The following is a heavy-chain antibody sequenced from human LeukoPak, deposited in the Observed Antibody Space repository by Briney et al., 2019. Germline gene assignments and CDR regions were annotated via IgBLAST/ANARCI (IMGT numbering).Heavy chain of an antibody. CDR1: GGSISSSSYY. CDR2: IYYSGST. V-gene: IGHV4-39*07. D-gene: IGHD6-13*01. CDR3: ARDQQQLAFDY. J-gene: IGHJ4*02. Sequence: SETLSLTCTVSGGSISSSSYYWGWLRQPPGKGLEWIGSIYYSGSTYYNPSLKSRVTISVDTSKNQFSLKLSSVTAADTAVYYCARDQQQLAFDYWGQGTLVTVSS.